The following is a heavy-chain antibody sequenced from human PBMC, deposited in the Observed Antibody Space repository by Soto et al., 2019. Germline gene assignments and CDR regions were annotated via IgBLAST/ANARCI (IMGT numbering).Heavy chain of an antibody. Sequence: PGGSLRLSCAASGFTFSSYGIHWVRQAPGKGLEWVAVISYDGSNKYYADSVKGRFTISRDNSKNTLYLQMNSLRAEDTAVYYCAKGHDILTGYDPGVDFDYWGQGTLVTSPQ. V-gene: IGHV3-30*18. CDR3: AKGHDILTGYDPGVDFDY. J-gene: IGHJ4*02. CDR1: GFTFSSYG. D-gene: IGHD3-9*01. CDR2: ISYDGSNK.